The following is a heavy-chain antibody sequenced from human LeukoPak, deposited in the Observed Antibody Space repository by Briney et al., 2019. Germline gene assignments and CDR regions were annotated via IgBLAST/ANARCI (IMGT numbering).Heavy chain of an antibody. V-gene: IGHV1-69*06. CDR1: GGTFSSYA. CDR3: ARGFEGTVTSYYYYYMDV. CDR2: IIPIFGTA. Sequence: ASVKVSCKASGGTFSSYAISWVRQAPGQGLEWMGGIIPIFGTANYAQKFQGRVTITADKSTSTAYMELSSLRSEDTAVYYCARGFEGTVTSYYYYYMDVWGKGTTVTVSS. J-gene: IGHJ6*03. D-gene: IGHD4-17*01.